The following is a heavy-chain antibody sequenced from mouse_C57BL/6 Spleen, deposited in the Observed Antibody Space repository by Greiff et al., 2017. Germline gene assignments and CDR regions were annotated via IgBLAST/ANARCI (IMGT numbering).Heavy chain of an antibody. CDR3: AREEGYSNYLAWFAY. CDR1: GYTFTSYG. D-gene: IGHD2-5*01. Sequence: LVESGAELARPGASVKLSCKASGYTFTSYGISWVKQTTGQGLEWIGEIYPRSGNTYYNDKFKGKVTLTADKSSSTAYMELRSLTSEDSAVYFCAREEGYSNYLAWFAYWGQGTLVTVSA. V-gene: IGHV1-81*01. CDR2: IYPRSGNT. J-gene: IGHJ3*01.